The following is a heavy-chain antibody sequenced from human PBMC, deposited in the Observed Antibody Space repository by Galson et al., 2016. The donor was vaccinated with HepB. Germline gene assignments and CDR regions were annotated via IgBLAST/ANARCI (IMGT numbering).Heavy chain of an antibody. CDR2: INRDGSIT. V-gene: IGHV3-74*01. CDR1: GFTFSSYW. CDR3: ARGLAGIDDY. D-gene: IGHD6-19*01. J-gene: IGHJ4*01. Sequence: SLRLSCAASGFTFSSYWMHWVRLGSGKGLVWVSRINRDGSITSYADSVKGRFTISRDNAKNTLYLQMNSLRAEDTAVYYCARGLAGIDDYWGQGTLVTVSS.